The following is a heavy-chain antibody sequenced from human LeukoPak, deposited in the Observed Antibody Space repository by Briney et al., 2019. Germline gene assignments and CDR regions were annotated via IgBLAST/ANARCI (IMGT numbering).Heavy chain of an antibody. D-gene: IGHD3-3*01. Sequence: GGSLRLSCAASGFTFSSYWMSWVLQAPGKGLEWVANIKQDGSEKYYVDSVKGRFTISRDNAKNSLYLQMNSLRAEDTAVYYCARDETILNNWFDPWGQGTLVTVSS. CDR3: ARDETILNNWFDP. CDR2: IKQDGSEK. J-gene: IGHJ5*02. CDR1: GFTFSSYW. V-gene: IGHV3-7*01.